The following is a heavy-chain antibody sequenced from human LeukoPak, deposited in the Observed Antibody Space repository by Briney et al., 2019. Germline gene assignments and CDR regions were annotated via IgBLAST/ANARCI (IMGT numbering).Heavy chain of an antibody. V-gene: IGHV3-53*01. Sequence: GGSLRLSCAASGFAVSNNYMGWARQAPGKGLEWVSLIHSGGISYYVDSVKGRFTISRDNSKNTLYLQMNSLRAEDTAVYYCARAPYGDYAGDYYYGMDVWGQGTTVTVSS. CDR2: IHSGGIS. J-gene: IGHJ6*02. D-gene: IGHD4-17*01. CDR1: GFAVSNNY. CDR3: ARAPYGDYAGDYYYGMDV.